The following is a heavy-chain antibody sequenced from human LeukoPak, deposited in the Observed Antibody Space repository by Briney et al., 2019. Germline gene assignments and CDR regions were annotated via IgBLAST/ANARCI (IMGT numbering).Heavy chain of an antibody. CDR1: GFTFSSYG. V-gene: IGHV3-33*01. J-gene: IGHJ6*03. D-gene: IGHD3-9*01. CDR2: IWYDGSNK. CDR3: ARASWKITYDILTGQYMDV. Sequence: PGGSLRLSCAASGFTFSSYGMHWVRQAPGKGLEWVAVIWYDGSNKYYADSVKGRFTISRDNSKNTLYLQMNSLRAEDTAVYYCARASWKITYDILTGQYMDVWGKGTTVTVSS.